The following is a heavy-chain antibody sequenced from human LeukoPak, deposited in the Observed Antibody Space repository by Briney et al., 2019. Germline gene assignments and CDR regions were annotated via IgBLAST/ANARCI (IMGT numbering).Heavy chain of an antibody. CDR2: IYYSETT. Sequence: PSETLSLTCTVSGGSISSSSYYWGWIRQPPGKGLEWIGTIYYSETTYYNPSLKSRVTISLDTSKNQFSLKLSSVTAADTAVYYCARFDSFDVTGYYGGYWGQGTLVTVSS. CDR1: GGSISSSSYY. D-gene: IGHD1-1*01. J-gene: IGHJ4*02. CDR3: ARFDSFDVTGYYGGY. V-gene: IGHV4-39*07.